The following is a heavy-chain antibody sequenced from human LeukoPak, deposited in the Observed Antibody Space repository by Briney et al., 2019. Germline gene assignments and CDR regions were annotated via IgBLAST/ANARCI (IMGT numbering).Heavy chain of an antibody. V-gene: IGHV3-11*04. Sequence: PGGSLRLSCAASGFTFSDYYMSWIRQAPGKGLEWVSYISSSGSTIYYADSVKGRFTISRDNAKNSLYLQMNSLRAEDTAVYYCARDIWVEYCTNGCTDYWGQGTLVTVSS. CDR2: ISSSGSTI. CDR1: GFTFSDYY. J-gene: IGHJ4*02. D-gene: IGHD2-8*01. CDR3: ARDIWVEYCTNGCTDY.